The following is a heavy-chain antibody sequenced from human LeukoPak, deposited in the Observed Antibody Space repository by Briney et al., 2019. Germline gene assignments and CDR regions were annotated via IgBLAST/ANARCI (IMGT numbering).Heavy chain of an antibody. CDR3: ARDRGSYLVRDAFDI. CDR2: IWYDGSNK. V-gene: IGHV3-33*01. CDR1: GFTFRNYG. Sequence: GGSLRLSCAASGFTFRNYGMHWVRQAPGKGLEWVAIIWYDGSNKYYPDSVKGRFTISRDNSKNTLYLQMNSLRAEDTAVYYCARDRGSYLVRDAFDIWGQRTMVTVSS. D-gene: IGHD1-26*01. J-gene: IGHJ3*02.